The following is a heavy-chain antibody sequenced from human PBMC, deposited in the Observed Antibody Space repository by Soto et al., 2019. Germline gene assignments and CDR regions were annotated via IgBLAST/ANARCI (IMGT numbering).Heavy chain of an antibody. CDR3: ARALVPAVHYYYYYGMDV. J-gene: IGHJ6*02. D-gene: IGHD2-2*01. Sequence: QVQLVESGGGLVKPGGSLRLSCAASGFTFSDYYMSWIRQAPGKGLEWVSYISSSGSTIYYADSVKGRFTISRDNSKNSLYLQMNSLRAEDTAVYYCARALVPAVHYYYYYGMDVWGQGTTVTVSS. V-gene: IGHV3-11*01. CDR2: ISSSGSTI. CDR1: GFTFSDYY.